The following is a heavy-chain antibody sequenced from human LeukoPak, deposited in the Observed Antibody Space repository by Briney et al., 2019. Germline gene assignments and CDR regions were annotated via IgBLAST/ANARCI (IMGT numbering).Heavy chain of an antibody. D-gene: IGHD6-19*01. CDR3: ARELLEAAAGPEPGIAVAGPLDY. CDR1: GGSISSYY. Sequence: SETLSLTCTVSGGSISSYYWSWIRQPAGKGLEWIGRIYTSGSTNYNPSLKSRVTISVDTSKNQFSLKLSSVTAADTAVYYCARELLEAAAGPEPGIAVAGPLDYWGQGTLVTVSS. J-gene: IGHJ4*02. V-gene: IGHV4-4*07. CDR2: IYTSGST.